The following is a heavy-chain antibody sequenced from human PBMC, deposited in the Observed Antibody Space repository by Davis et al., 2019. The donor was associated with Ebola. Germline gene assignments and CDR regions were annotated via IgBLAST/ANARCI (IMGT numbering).Heavy chain of an antibody. CDR3: ARELSCSSTSCFYYYYYGMDV. D-gene: IGHD2-2*01. CDR2: IWYDGSNK. Sequence: GGSLRLSCAASGFTFSSYRMRWVRQAPGKGLEWVAVIWYDGSNKYYADSVKGRFTISRDNSKNTLYLQMNSLRAEDTAVYYCARELSCSSTSCFYYYYYGMDVWGQGTTVTVSS. J-gene: IGHJ6*02. V-gene: IGHV3-33*01. CDR1: GFTFSSYR.